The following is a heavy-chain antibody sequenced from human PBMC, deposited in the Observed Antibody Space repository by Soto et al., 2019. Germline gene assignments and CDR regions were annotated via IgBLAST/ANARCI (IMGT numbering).Heavy chain of an antibody. CDR1: GFTFSSYG. V-gene: IGHV3-30*18. J-gene: IGHJ6*02. Sequence: QVQLVESGGGVVQPGRSLRLSCAASGFTFSSYGMRWVRQAPGKGLEWVAVISYDGSNKYYADSVKGRFTISRDNSKNSLYLQMNSLRAEDTAVYYCAKLSRDNYGMDVWGQGTTVTVSS. CDR3: AKLSRDNYGMDV. CDR2: ISYDGSNK.